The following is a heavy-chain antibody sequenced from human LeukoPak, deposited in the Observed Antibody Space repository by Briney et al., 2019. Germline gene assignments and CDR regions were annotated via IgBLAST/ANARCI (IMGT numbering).Heavy chain of an antibody. CDR3: AKDGLGSMVRGVITEGGMDV. V-gene: IGHV4-30-2*04. D-gene: IGHD3-10*01. Sequence: TYYNPSLKSRVTISVDTSKNQFSLKLSSVTTADTAVYYCAKDGLGSMVRGVITEGGMDVWGQGTLVTVSS. J-gene: IGHJ4*02. CDR2: T.